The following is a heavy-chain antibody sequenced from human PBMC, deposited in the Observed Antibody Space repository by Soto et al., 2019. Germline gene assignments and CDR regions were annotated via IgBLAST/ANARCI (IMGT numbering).Heavy chain of an antibody. J-gene: IGHJ5*02. V-gene: IGHV3-21*01. D-gene: IGHD2-21*01. CDR1: GFTFNTYD. CDR3: VRSGAARLLRHSWFDT. Sequence: EVQLVESGGGLVKPGGSLRLSCAASGFTFNTYDMNWVRQAPGKGLEWVSSITTSSAYIYYADSLKGRINISRDNAENSLFLQMNSMKAEYTAVYYCVRSGAARLLRHSWFDTWGQGTLVTVSS. CDR2: ITTSSAYI.